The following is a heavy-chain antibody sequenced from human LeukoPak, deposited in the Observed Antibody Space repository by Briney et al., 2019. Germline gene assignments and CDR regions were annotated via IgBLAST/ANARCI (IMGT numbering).Heavy chain of an antibody. CDR3: ARLPLGYCGGTSCSE. CDR1: GYTFNTYG. Sequence: ASVKVSCKASGYTFNTYGISWVRQAPGQGLEWMGWISSSTGNTKYAQKVQGRVTMTTDTSTSTAYLELRSLRSDDTAMYYCARLPLGYCGGTSCSEWGQGTLVTVSS. J-gene: IGHJ4*02. D-gene: IGHD2-2*01. V-gene: IGHV1-18*01. CDR2: ISSSTGNT.